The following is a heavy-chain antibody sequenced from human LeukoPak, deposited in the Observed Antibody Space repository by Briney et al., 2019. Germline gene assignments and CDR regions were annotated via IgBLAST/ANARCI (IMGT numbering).Heavy chain of an antibody. CDR1: GYSISSGYY. V-gene: IGHV4-38-2*02. Sequence: PSETLSLTCTVSGYSISSGYYWGWIRQPPGKGLEWTGSIDHSGSTYYNPSLKSRITISVDTSKNQFSLKLSSVTAADTAVYYCARLSAAADFDYWGQGTLVTVSS. CDR2: IDHSGST. CDR3: ARLSAAADFDY. J-gene: IGHJ4*02. D-gene: IGHD6-13*01.